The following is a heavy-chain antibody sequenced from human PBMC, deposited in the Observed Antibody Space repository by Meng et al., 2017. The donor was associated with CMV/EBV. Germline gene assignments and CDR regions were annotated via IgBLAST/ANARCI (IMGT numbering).Heavy chain of an antibody. CDR2: IIPIFGTA. CDR3: ARGGGKYYYDSSGYYNGGWFDP. V-gene: IGHV1-69*05. D-gene: IGHD3-22*01. CDR1: YD. J-gene: IGHJ5*02. Sequence: YDISWVRPDPGQGLEWIGGIIPIFGTANYAQKFQGRVTITTDESTSTAYMELSSLRSEDTAVYYCARGGGKYYYDSSGYYNGGWFDPWGQGTLVTVSS.